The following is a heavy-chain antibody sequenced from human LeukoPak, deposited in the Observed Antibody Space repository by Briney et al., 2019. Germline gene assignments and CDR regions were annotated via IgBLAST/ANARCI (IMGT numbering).Heavy chain of an antibody. J-gene: IGHJ6*02. CDR1: GFTFSSYN. Sequence: PGGSLRLSCAASGFTFSSYNINWVRQAPGKGLEWVLYISSSSNTIYYADSVKGRFTISRDNAKNSLYLQMNSLRAEDTAVYYCARERYYYYGMDVWGQGTTVTVSS. CDR3: ARERYYYYGMDV. V-gene: IGHV3-48*01. CDR2: ISSSSNTI.